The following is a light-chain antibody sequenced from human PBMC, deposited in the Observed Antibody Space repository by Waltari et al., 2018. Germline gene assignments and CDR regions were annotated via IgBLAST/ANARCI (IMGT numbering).Light chain of an antibody. CDR1: QSVSSS. V-gene: IGKV3-11*01. J-gene: IGKJ3*01. Sequence: EIVLTQSPATLSLSPGERATLSCRASQSVSSSLACYKKKPGQAPRLLIYDASNRATGIPARFSGSGSGTGFTLTISGLDPEDFAVYYGQQRSNWPLTFGPGTKGDIK. CDR2: DAS. CDR3: QQRSNWPLT.